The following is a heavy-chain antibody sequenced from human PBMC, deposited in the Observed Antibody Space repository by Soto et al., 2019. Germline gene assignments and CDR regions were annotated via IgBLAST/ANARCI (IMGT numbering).Heavy chain of an antibody. V-gene: IGHV3-66*01. J-gene: IGHJ6*02. CDR3: ARDRAGTWTRYGMDV. CDR2: IYSGGST. D-gene: IGHD3-10*01. Sequence: EVQLVESGGGLVQPGGSLRLSCAASGFTVSSNYMSWVRQAPGKGLEWVSVIYSGGSTYYADSVKGRFTISRDNSKNTLYLQMNILRAEDTAVYYCARDRAGTWTRYGMDVWGQGTTVTVSS. CDR1: GFTVSSNY.